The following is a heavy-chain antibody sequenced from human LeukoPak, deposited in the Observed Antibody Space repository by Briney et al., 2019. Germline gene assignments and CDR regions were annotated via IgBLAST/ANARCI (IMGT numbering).Heavy chain of an antibody. V-gene: IGHV3-48*01. J-gene: IGHJ4*02. CDR2: IGISSGNT. Sequence: GGSLRLSCAASGFTFSAYSMNWVRQAPGKGLEWISYIGISSGNTKYADSVKGRFTISGDKAKNSLYLQMNSLRVEDTAVYYCARDYKYAFDNWGQGTLVTLSS. D-gene: IGHD5-24*01. CDR1: GFTFSAYS. CDR3: ARDYKYAFDN.